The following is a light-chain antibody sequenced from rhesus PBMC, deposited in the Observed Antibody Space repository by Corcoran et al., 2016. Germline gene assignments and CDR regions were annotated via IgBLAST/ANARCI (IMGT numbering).Light chain of an antibody. J-gene: IGKJ4*01. CDR3: QQYYSSPIT. CDR1: RSLFSSANTKDY. V-gene: IGKV4-1*02. CDR2: WAS. Sequence: DVVMTQSPGALAVSLGERVTINCKSSRSLFSSANTKDYLAWYQQKPGQSPKLLFYWASTRESGVPDRFIGSGSWSTFSLTINGLQSDDAAVDYCQQYYSSPITFGGGTKVEIK.